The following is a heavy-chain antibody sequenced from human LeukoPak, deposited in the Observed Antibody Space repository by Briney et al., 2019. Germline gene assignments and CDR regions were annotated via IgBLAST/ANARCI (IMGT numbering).Heavy chain of an antibody. J-gene: IGHJ4*02. CDR3: AKDSYYDILTGYWSSSY. CDR2: ISGSGGST. Sequence: QPGGSLRLSCTASGFTFNRDWTAWVRQAPGKGLEWVSAISGSGGSTCYADSVKGRFTISRDNSKNTLYLQMNSLRAEDTAVYYCAKDSYYDILTGYWSSSYWGQGTLVTVSS. CDR1: GFTFNRDW. D-gene: IGHD3-9*01. V-gene: IGHV3-23*01.